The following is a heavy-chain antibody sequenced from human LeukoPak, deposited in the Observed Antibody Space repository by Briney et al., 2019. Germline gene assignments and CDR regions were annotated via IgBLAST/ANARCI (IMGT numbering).Heavy chain of an antibody. CDR2: ISGGGDKA. J-gene: IGHJ3*01. CDR1: GFTFTTYA. V-gene: IGHV3-23*01. Sequence: GGSVRLSCAASGFTFTTYAINWIRQAPGKGLEWVSGISGGGDKAFYAASVNGRFTISRDNSKNTVSLQMSSLRAEDTALYYCAKDLALAGTGGGFDVWGQGTRVAVSS. CDR3: AKDLALAGTGGGFDV. D-gene: IGHD6-19*01.